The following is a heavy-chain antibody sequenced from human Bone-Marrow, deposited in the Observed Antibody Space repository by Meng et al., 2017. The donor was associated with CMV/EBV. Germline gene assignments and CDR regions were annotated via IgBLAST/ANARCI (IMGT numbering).Heavy chain of an antibody. J-gene: IGHJ6*02. CDR3: ARDRGMDV. Sequence: ASVKVSCKASGYTFTGYYMHWVRQAPGQAPEWMGWINPNGGGTNYARKFQDRVAMTRDTSISTAYMELSRLRYDDTAVYYCARDRGMDVWGQGTTVTVSS. CDR2: INPNGGGT. V-gene: IGHV1-2*02. CDR1: GYTFTGYY.